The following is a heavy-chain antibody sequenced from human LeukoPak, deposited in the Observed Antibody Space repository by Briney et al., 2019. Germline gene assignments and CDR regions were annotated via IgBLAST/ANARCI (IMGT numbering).Heavy chain of an antibody. D-gene: IGHD6-13*01. CDR3: ASRGGSSGYFDY. Sequence: PSETLSLTCTVSGGSISTYYWSWIRQPPGKVLEWIGYIYYSGSSNYNPSLKSRVIISVDTSKSQFSLKLSSVTAADTAVYYCASRGGSSGYFDYWGQGTLVTVSP. CDR2: IYYSGSS. V-gene: IGHV4-59*08. CDR1: GGSISTYY. J-gene: IGHJ4*02.